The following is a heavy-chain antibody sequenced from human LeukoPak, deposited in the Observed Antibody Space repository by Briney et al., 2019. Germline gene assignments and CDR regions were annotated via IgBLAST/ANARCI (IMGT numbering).Heavy chain of an antibody. Sequence: SETLSLTCSVYTDSITFIYWTWLRPPPGKGWVWFGYVDHTRNTNFNTSLNGRVSISRATTKKLYTLSLRSITAANAAYYFSARGRVSSSTWYSTYDHYFYMDVWGKGTTVTVSS. CDR1: TDSITFIY. CDR2: VDHTRNT. CDR3: ARGRVSSSTWYSTYDHYFYMDV. J-gene: IGHJ6*03. D-gene: IGHD1-1*01. V-gene: IGHV4-59*01.